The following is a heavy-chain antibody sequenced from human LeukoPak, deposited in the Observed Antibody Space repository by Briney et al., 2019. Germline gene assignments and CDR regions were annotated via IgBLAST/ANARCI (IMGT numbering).Heavy chain of an antibody. D-gene: IGHD3-9*01. Sequence: SETLSLTCTVSGGSISSYYWSWIRQPPGKGLEWIGYIYYSGSTNYNPPLKSRVTISVDTSKNQFSLKLSSVTAADTAVYYCAGAIITRIFDSWGQGTLVTVSS. CDR2: IYYSGST. J-gene: IGHJ4*02. CDR1: GGSISSYY. V-gene: IGHV4-59*01. CDR3: AGAIITRIFDS.